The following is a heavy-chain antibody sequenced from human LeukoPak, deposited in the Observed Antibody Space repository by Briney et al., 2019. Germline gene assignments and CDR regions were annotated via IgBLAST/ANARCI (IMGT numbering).Heavy chain of an antibody. J-gene: IGHJ4*02. V-gene: IGHV1-18*01. CDR2: ISAYNGNT. CDR1: GYTFTSYG. Sequence: ASVTVSCKASGYTFTSYGISWVRQAPGQGLEWMGWISAYNGNTNYAQKLQGRVTMTTDTSTSTAYMELRSLRSDDTAVYYCARGPDYGVRGVIMVFYFDYWGQGTLVTVSS. D-gene: IGHD3-10*01. CDR3: ARGPDYGVRGVIMVFYFDY.